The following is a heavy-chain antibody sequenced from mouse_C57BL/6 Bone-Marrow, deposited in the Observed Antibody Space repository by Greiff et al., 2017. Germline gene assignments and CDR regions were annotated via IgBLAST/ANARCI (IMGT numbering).Heavy chain of an antibody. CDR2: IDPSDGDT. J-gene: IGHJ2*01. CDR3: ARGGGYDYGG. Sequence: QVQLQQPGAELVKPGASVKLSCTASGFTFTSDWMQWVKQRPEQGLEWIGEIDPSDGDTDYDSKFKGKATMTVDTSSSTAYMQLSSLTSEDSAVYYCARGGGYDYGGWGKGTTLT. CDR1: GFTFTSDW. V-gene: IGHV1-50*01. D-gene: IGHD2-2*01.